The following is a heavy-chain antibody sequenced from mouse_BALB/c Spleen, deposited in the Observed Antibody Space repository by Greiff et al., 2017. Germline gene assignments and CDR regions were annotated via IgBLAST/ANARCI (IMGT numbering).Heavy chain of an antibody. CDR3: ARSLYGNWYFDV. CDR2: ISSGSSTI. CDR1: GFTFSSFG. Sequence: EVQRVESGGGLVQPGGSRKLSCAASGFTFSSFGMHWVRQAPEKGLEWVAYISSGSSTIYYADTVKGRFTISRDNPKNTLFLQMTSLRSEDTAMYYCARSLYGNWYFDVWGAGTTVTVSS. D-gene: IGHD2-10*02. J-gene: IGHJ1*01. V-gene: IGHV5-17*02.